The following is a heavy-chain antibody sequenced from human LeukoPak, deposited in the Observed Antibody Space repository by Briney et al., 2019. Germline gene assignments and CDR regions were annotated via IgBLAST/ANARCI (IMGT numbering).Heavy chain of an antibody. CDR3: ARGLGPEMYYFDY. Sequence: SETLSLTCTVSGGSISSYYWSWIRQPPGKGLGWIGYIYYSGSTNYNPSLKSRVTISVDTSKNQFSLKLSSVTAADTAVYYCARGLGPEMYYFDYWGQGTLVTVSS. CDR2: IYYSGST. V-gene: IGHV4-59*01. CDR1: GGSISSYY. J-gene: IGHJ4*02.